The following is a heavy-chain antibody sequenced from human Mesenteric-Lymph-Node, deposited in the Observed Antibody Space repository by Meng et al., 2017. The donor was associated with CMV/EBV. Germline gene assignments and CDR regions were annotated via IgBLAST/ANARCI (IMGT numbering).Heavy chain of an antibody. D-gene: IGHD5-12*01. J-gene: IGHJ6*02. CDR1: GYTFTSYG. V-gene: IGHV1-18*01. CDR2: ISAYNGNT. Sequence: ASVKVSCKASGYTFTSYGISWVRQAPGQGLEWMGWISAYNGNTNYAQKLQGRVTMTRDTSISTAYMELSRLRSDDTAVYYCASASYSGYDYYYYGMDVWGQGTTVTVSS. CDR3: ASASYSGYDYYYYGMDV.